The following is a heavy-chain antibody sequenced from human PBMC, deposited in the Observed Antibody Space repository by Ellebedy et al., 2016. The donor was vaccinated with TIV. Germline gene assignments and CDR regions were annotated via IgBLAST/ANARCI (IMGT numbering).Heavy chain of an antibody. CDR1: GFSFSSYG. CDR3: ARDFDILTGYFALDY. D-gene: IGHD3-9*01. CDR2: IWYDGGNT. V-gene: IGHV3-33*01. J-gene: IGHJ4*02. Sequence: GGSLRLSXAASGFSFSSYGMHWVRQAPGKGLEWVAVIWYDGGNTDYADSVKGRFTISRDNSKNTLYLQLNSLRAEDTAVYYCARDFDILTGYFALDYWGQGALVTVSS.